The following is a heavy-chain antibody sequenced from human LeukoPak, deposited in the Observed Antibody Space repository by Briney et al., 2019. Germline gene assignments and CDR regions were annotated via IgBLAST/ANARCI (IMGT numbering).Heavy chain of an antibody. V-gene: IGHV1-69*01. Sequence: GSSVKVSCKASGGTFSSYAISWVRQAPGQGLEWMGGIIPIFGTANYAQKFQGRVTITADESTSTAYMELSSLRSEDTAGYYCSRGAVRFGELFSWFDPWGQGTLVTVSS. CDR2: IIPIFGTA. D-gene: IGHD3-10*01. CDR3: SRGAVRFGELFSWFDP. CDR1: GGTFSSYA. J-gene: IGHJ5*02.